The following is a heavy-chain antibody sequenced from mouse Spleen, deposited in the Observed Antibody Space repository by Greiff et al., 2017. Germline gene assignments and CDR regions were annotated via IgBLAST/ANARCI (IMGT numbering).Heavy chain of an antibody. Sequence: EVQGVESGGGLVKPGGSLKLSCAASGFTFSSYAMSWVRQTPEKRLEWVATISSGGSYTYYPDSVKGRFTISRDNAKNTLYLQMSSLRSEDTAMYYCARRGLPYYFDYWGQGTTLTVSS. J-gene: IGHJ2*01. CDR3: ARRGLPYYFDY. CDR2: ISSGGSYT. CDR1: GFTFSSYA. D-gene: IGHD2-2*01. V-gene: IGHV5-9-3*01.